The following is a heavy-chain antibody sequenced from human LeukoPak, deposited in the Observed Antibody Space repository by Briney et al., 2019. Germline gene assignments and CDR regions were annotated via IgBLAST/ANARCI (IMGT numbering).Heavy chain of an antibody. J-gene: IGHJ6*02. CDR1: CYTFTSYG. CDR3: ARGTGGGYYYYGMDV. V-gene: IGHV1-18*01. CDR2: IGAYNGNT. D-gene: IGHD2-15*01. Sequence: GASVKVSCKASCYTFTSYGISWVRQAPGQGLEWMGWIGAYNGNTNYAQKLQGRVTMTTDTSTSTAYMELRSLRSDDTAVYYCARGTGGGYYYYGMDVWGQGTTVTVSS.